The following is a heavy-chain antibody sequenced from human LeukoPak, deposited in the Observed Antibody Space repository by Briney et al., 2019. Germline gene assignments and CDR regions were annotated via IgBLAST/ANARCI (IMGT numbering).Heavy chain of an antibody. J-gene: IGHJ3*02. CDR3: ARDTDYGGNAI. CDR2: INHSGST. V-gene: IGHV4-34*01. CDR1: GGSFSGYY. D-gene: IGHD4-23*01. Sequence: PSETLSLTCAVYGGSFSGYYWSWIRQPPGKGLEWIGEINHSGSTNYNPSLKSRVTISVDTSKNQFSLKLSSVTAANTAVYYCARDTDYGGNAIWGQGTMVTVSS.